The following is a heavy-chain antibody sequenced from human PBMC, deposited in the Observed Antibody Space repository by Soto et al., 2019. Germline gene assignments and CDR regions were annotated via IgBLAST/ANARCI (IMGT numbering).Heavy chain of an antibody. D-gene: IGHD3-10*01. CDR3: AKKYSYDSGTYLYHFDC. CDR1: GFTFSHYA. Sequence: EMPLLESGGGLVQPGGSLRLSCAASGFTFSHYAMSWVRQAPGKGVEWVSTIIAGGGDTYYAESVKGRFAIYRDNTKNTLYMKLNSLRAEDTALYYCAKKYSYDSGTYLYHFDCWGQGTLVTVSS. J-gene: IGHJ4*02. CDR2: IIAGGGDT. V-gene: IGHV3-23*01.